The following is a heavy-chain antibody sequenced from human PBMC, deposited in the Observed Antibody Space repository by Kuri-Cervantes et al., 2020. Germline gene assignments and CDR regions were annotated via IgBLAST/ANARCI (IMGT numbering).Heavy chain of an antibody. CDR3: VAGVVGEINWFDP. CDR2: IIPIFGTA. V-gene: IGHV1-69*13. CDR1: GGTFSSYA. Sequence: SVKVSCKASGGTFSSYAISWVRQAPGQGLEWMGGIIPIFGTANYAQKFQGRVTITAGESTSTAYMELSSLRSEDTAVYYCVAGVVGEINWFDPWGQGTLVTVSS. J-gene: IGHJ5*02. D-gene: IGHD1-26*01.